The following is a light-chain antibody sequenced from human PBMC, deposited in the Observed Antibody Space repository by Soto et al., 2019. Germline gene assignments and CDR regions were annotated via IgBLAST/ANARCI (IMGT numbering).Light chain of an antibody. CDR2: DTS. J-gene: IGKJ1*01. CDR3: QQYIDWPPGT. CDR1: QSVSSI. Sequence: EIVVTQSPATLSVSPGERVTLSCRASQSVSSILAWYQQRPGQAPRLLIYDTSTRDAVISARFSGSGSGTEFTLTISSLQSEDFAVYYCQQYIDWPPGTFGQGTAVEIK. V-gene: IGKV3-15*01.